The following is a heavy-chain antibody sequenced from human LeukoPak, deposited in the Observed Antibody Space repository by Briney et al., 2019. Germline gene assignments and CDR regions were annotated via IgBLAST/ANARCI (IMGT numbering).Heavy chain of an antibody. Sequence: PSETLSLTCTVSGGSISSSSYYWGWIRQPPGKGLEWIGEINHSGSTNYNPSLKSRVTISVDTSKNQFSLKLSSVTAADTAVYYCARGRRVFGVVFDYWGQGTLVTVSS. J-gene: IGHJ4*02. CDR2: INHSGST. D-gene: IGHD3-3*01. CDR1: GGSISSSSYY. V-gene: IGHV4-39*07. CDR3: ARGRRVFGVVFDY.